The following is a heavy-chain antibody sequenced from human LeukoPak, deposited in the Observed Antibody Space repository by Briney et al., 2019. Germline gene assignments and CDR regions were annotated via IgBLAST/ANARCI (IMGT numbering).Heavy chain of an antibody. CDR3: ARARTVYDSSGYYLSDGMDV. CDR2: INPSGGST. V-gene: IGHV1-46*01. D-gene: IGHD3-22*01. CDR1: GYTFTSYY. Sequence: ASVKVSCKASGYTFTSYYMHWVRQAPGQGLEWMGIINPSGGSTSYAQKFQGRVTMTRDTSTSTVYMELSSLRSEDTAVYYCARARTVYDSSGYYLSDGMDVWGQRTTVTVSS. J-gene: IGHJ6*02.